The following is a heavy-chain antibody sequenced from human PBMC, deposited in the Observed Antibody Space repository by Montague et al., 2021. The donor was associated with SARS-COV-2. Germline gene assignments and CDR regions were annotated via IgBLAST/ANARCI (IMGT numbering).Heavy chain of an antibody. Sequence: SLRLSCAASGFTFSSYGMHWVRQAPGKGLEWVAVISYDGSNKYYADSVKGRFTISRDNSKNTLYLQMNSLRAEDTAVYCCAKGTYYDILTGYYYYFDYWGQGTLVTVSS. CDR1: GFTFSSYG. D-gene: IGHD3-9*01. J-gene: IGHJ4*02. CDR3: AKGTYYDILTGYYYYFDY. V-gene: IGHV3-30*18. CDR2: ISYDGSNK.